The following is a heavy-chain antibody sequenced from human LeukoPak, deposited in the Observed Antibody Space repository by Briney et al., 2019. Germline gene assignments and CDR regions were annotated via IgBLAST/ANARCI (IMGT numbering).Heavy chain of an antibody. CDR2: ISGSGGST. V-gene: IGHV3-23*01. Sequence: TGGSLRLSCAASGFTFSSYAMSWVRQAPGKGLEWVSAISGSGGSTYYADSVKGRFTISRDNSKNTLYLQMNSLRAEDTAVYYCAKSDVVGPTLKAYYFDYWGQGTLVTVSS. CDR1: GFTFSSYA. D-gene: IGHD1-26*01. CDR3: AKSDVVGPTLKAYYFDY. J-gene: IGHJ4*02.